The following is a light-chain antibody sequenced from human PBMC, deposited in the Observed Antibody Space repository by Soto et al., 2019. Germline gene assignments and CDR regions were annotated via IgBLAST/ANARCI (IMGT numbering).Light chain of an antibody. J-gene: IGLJ1*01. CDR1: SSNIGGNS. V-gene: IGLV1-51*01. CDR2: DDN. CDR3: GSYAGSSNV. Sequence: QSVLTQPPSVSAAAGQKVTISCSGSSSNIGGNSVSWYQQLPGTAPKLLIYDDNKRPSGIPDRFSGSKSGTSATLGITGFQTGDEADYYCGSYAGSSNVFGNGTKVTVL.